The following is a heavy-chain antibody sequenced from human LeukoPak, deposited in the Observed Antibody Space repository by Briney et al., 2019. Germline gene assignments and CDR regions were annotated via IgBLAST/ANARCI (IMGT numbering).Heavy chain of an antibody. CDR1: GGSISSGYY. J-gene: IGHJ5*02. CDR3: AMTRYSSSSAFDP. V-gene: IGHV4-38-2*02. Sequence: SETLSLTCTVSGGSISSGYYWGWIRQPPGKGLEWIGSIYHSGSTYYNPSLKSRVTISVDTSKNQFSLKLSSVTAADTAVYYCAMTRYSSSSAFDPWGQGTLVTVSS. CDR2: IYHSGST. D-gene: IGHD6-6*01.